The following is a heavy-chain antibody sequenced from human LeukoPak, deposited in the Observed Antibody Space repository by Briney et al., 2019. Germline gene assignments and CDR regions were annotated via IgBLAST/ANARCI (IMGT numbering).Heavy chain of an antibody. CDR3: ARIRTGEDTAMVV. Sequence: PGGSLRLSCAASGFTFSAYEMNWVRQAPGKGREWVSYISGSGSSIYYVDSVKGRFTISRDNAKNSLYLQMNSLRAEDTAVYYCARIRTGEDTAMVVWGQGTLVSVSS. V-gene: IGHV3-48*03. D-gene: IGHD5-18*01. CDR2: ISGSGSSI. CDR1: GFTFSAYE. J-gene: IGHJ4*02.